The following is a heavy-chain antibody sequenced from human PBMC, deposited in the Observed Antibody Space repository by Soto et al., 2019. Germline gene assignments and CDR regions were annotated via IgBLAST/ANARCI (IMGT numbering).Heavy chain of an antibody. CDR2: IYYSGST. CDR3: ARSRCNYFDY. J-gene: IGHJ4*02. V-gene: IGHV4-59*01. Sequence: PSETLSLTCTVSGGSLSSYEWSWIRQPPGKGLEWIGYIYYSGSTNYNPSLKSRVTISVDTSKNQFSLRLSSVTAADTAVYYCARSRCNYFDYWGQGTTVNVSS. CDR1: GGSLSSYE.